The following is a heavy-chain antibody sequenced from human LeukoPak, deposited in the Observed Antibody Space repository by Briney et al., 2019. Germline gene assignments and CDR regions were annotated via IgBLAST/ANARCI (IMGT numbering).Heavy chain of an antibody. V-gene: IGHV3-7*01. CDR3: ASFHVL. CDR2: INEDGSEK. J-gene: IGHJ4*02. Sequence: VGSLRLSCAASGLTLSVHWMSWVRQAPGKGLEWVAEINEDGSEKFYVESMKGRCTISRDNAKNSVHLQMNGVRVDDTAVYYCASFHVLWGQGTLVTVSS. CDR1: GLTLSVHW.